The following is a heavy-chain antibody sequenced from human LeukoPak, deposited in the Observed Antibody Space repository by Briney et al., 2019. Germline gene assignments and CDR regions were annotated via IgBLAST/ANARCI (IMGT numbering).Heavy chain of an antibody. CDR3: ARDSYDILTGYYSGPDY. CDR1: GFTFSSFG. V-gene: IGHV3-33*01. CDR2: IWYDGSSE. J-gene: IGHJ4*02. Sequence: GGSLRLSCAASGFTFSSFGMHWVRQAPGKGLEWVTLIWYDGSSEYYVDSVKGRFTISRDNSKNTLYLQINSLRAEDTAVYYCARDSYDILTGYYSGPDYWGQGTQVTVSS. D-gene: IGHD3-9*01.